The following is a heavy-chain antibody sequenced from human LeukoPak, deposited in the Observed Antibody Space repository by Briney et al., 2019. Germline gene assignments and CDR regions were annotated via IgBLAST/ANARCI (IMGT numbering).Heavy chain of an antibody. CDR3: AKDWTYDILTGYGVDY. J-gene: IGHJ4*02. V-gene: IGHV3-23*01. Sequence: GGSLRLSCAASGFTFSSYAMSWVRQAPGKGQEWVSAISGSGGSTYYADSVKGRFTISRDNSKNTLYLQMNSLGAEDTAVYYCAKDWTYDILTGYGVDYWGQGTLVTVSS. D-gene: IGHD3-9*01. CDR2: ISGSGGST. CDR1: GFTFSSYA.